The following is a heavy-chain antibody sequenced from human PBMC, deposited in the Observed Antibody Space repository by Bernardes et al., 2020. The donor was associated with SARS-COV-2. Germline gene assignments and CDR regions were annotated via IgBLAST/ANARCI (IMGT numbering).Heavy chain of an antibody. CDR3: AREPGSPYYYYYYGMDV. J-gene: IGHJ6*02. D-gene: IGHD1-26*01. V-gene: IGHV4-61*02. CDR2: IYTSGST. CDR1: GGSISSGSYY. Sequence: SETLSLTCTVSGGSISSGSYYWRWFRQPAGKGLEWIGRIYTSGSTNYNPSLKSRVTISVDTSKNQFSLKLSSVTAADTAVYYCAREPGSPYYYYYYGMDVWGQGTTVTVSS.